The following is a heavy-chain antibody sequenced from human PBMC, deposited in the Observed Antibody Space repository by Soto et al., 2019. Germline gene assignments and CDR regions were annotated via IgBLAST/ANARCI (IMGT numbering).Heavy chain of an antibody. CDR1: GYTFTSYG. J-gene: IGHJ3*02. V-gene: IGHV1-18*01. D-gene: IGHD1-1*01. CDR3: ARDHDWNDDFDAFDI. Sequence: ASVKVSCKASGYTFTSYGISWVRQAPGQGLEWMGWISAYNGNKNYAQKLQGRVTMTTETSTSTAYMGLRSLRSDDTAVYYCARDHDWNDDFDAFDIWGKGTMVTVSS. CDR2: ISAYNGNK.